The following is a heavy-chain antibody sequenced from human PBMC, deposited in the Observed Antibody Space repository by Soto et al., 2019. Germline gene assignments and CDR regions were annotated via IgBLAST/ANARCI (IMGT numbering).Heavy chain of an antibody. V-gene: IGHV3-23*01. CDR3: ARGGADQSGYYLSDY. CDR1: GFIFSGSA. J-gene: IGHJ4*02. D-gene: IGHD3-22*01. CDR2: INAGGART. Sequence: GGSLRLSCAASGFIFSGSAMNWVRQAPGKGLEWVSAINAGGARTFYADSVKGRFTISRDNSKNTLYVQMNSLRAEDTAVYYCARGGADQSGYYLSDYWGQGTLVTVSS.